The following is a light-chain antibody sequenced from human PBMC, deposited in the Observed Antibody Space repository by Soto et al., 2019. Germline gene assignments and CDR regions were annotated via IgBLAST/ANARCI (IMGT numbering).Light chain of an antibody. CDR3: QQYYSTPYT. CDR1: QSVLYSSNNKNY. V-gene: IGKV4-1*01. J-gene: IGKJ2*01. CDR2: WAS. Sequence: DIVMTQSPDSLAVSLGERATINCKSSQSVLYSSNNKNYLAWYQQKPGQPPKLLIYWASTREDGVPDRFSGSGSGTDFPLTISSLHAEDVAVYYCQQYYSTPYTFGQGTKLEIK.